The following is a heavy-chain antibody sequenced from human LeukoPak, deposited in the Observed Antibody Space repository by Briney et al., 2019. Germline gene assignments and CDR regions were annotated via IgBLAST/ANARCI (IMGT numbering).Heavy chain of an antibody. CDR1: GYRFTSYW. Sequence: GGSLRISLKSSGYRFTSYWNSRVRPMPGKGLEWMVIIDPRDSYTNYSPSFQGHVTISADKCISTAYLQWSSLKASHTSMYYCARSIGYCSSTSCPNWFDPWGQGTLVTVSS. CDR2: IDPRDSYT. J-gene: IGHJ5*02. D-gene: IGHD2-2*01. CDR3: ARSIGYCSSTSCPNWFDP. V-gene: IGHV5-10-1*01.